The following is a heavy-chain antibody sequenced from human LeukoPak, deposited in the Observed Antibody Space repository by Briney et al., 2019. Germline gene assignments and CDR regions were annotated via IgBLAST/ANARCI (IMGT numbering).Heavy chain of an antibody. D-gene: IGHD6-13*01. Sequence: SETLSLTCAVSGGSISSSNWWSWVRQPPGKGLEWIGEIYHSGSTNYNPSLKSRVTISVDKSKNQFSLKLSSVTAADTAVYYCARAGQQLTRAPFDYWGQGTLVTVSS. J-gene: IGHJ4*02. CDR1: GGSISSSNW. CDR3: ARAGQQLTRAPFDY. CDR2: IYHSGST. V-gene: IGHV4-4*02.